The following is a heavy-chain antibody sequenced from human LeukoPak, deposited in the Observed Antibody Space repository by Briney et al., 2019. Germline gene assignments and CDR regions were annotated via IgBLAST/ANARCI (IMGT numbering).Heavy chain of an antibody. CDR1: GFTFSSYE. V-gene: IGHV3-48*03. CDR3: ARAGYYFHY. CDR2: ISSSGSSI. Sequence: GGSLRLSCAASGFTFSSYEVNWVRQAPGKGLEWVSYISSSGSSIYYADSVKGRFAISRDNAKNSLYLQLNSLGAEDTAVYYCARAGYYFHYWGQGTLVTVSS. J-gene: IGHJ4*02.